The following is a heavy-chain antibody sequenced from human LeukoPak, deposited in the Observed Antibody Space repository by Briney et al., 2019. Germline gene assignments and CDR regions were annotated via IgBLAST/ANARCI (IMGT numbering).Heavy chain of an antibody. D-gene: IGHD1-26*01. CDR3: ARDQWELLRYYYYGMDV. J-gene: IGHJ6*02. V-gene: IGHV4-34*01. CDR1: GGSFSGYY. CDR2: INHSGST. Sequence: PSETLSLTCAVYGGSFSGYYWSWIRQPPGKGLEWIGEINHSGSTNYNPSLKSRVTISVDTSKNQFSLKLSSVTAADTAVYYCARDQWELLRYYYYGMDVWGQGTTVTVSS.